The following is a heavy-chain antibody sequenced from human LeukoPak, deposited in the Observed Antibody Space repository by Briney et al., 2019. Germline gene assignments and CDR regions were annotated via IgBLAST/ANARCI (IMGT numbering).Heavy chain of an antibody. CDR2: TCYSSTWYN. Sequence: SQTLSLPCAISGDRVSSNSAAWNWIRQSPSRGLEWLGRTCYSSTWYNDYAVSATSRITINPATSKNQFSLHLNSVTPEATAVYYCARGAYCSGGSCYSNWFDPWGQGTLVTVSS. D-gene: IGHD2-15*01. CDR3: ARGAYCSGGSCYSNWFDP. CDR1: GDRVSSNSAA. V-gene: IGHV6-1*01. J-gene: IGHJ5*02.